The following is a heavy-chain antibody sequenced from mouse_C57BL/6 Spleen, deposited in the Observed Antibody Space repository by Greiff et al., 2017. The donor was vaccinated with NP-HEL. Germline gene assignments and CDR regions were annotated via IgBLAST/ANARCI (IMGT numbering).Heavy chain of an antibody. CDR2: IDPSDSYT. V-gene: IGHV1-50*01. Sequence: QVQLQQPGAELVKPGASVKLSCKASGYTFTSYWMQWVKQRPGQGLEWIGEIDPSDSYTNYNQKFKGKATLTVDTSSSTAYMQLSSLTSEDSAVYYCEMYGNYVDYWGQGTTLTVSS. D-gene: IGHD2-10*02. CDR3: EMYGNYVDY. J-gene: IGHJ2*01. CDR1: GYTFTSYW.